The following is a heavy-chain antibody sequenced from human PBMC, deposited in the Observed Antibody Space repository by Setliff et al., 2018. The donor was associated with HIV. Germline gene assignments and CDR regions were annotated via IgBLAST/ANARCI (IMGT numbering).Heavy chain of an antibody. CDR1: GGSFTNYF. V-gene: IGHV4-34*01. CDR2: INHSGRT. J-gene: IGHJ3*02. D-gene: IGHD3-22*01. Sequence: ASETLSLTCAVYGGSFTNYFWSWIRLSPGKGLEWIGEINHSGRTKYNPSLKSRVTMSVDTSKNQFSLKLKSVTAADTAVYYCAREDTTGYYSLSAFDIWGQGTLVTVSS. CDR3: AREDTTGYYSLSAFDI.